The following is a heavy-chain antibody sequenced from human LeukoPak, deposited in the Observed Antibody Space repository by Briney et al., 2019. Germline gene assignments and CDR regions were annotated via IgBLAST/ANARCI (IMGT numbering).Heavy chain of an antibody. J-gene: IGHJ6*03. CDR1: GFTFSSYS. CDR3: ARSYSGYYYYYMDV. CDR2: ISSSSSYI. V-gene: IGHV3-21*01. Sequence: GGSLRLSCAASGFTFSSYSMNWVRQAPGKGLEWISSISSSSSYIYYADSVKGRFTISRDNAKNSLYLQMNSLRAEDTAVYYCARSYSGYYYYYMDVRGKGTTVTVSS. D-gene: IGHD3-10*01.